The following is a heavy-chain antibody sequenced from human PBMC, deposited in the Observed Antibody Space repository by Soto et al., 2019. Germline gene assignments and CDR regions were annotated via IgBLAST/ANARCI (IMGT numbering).Heavy chain of an antibody. J-gene: IGHJ6*02. Sequence: GGSLRLSCAASGFTFSSYAMHWVRQAPGKGLEWVAVITYDGSNKYYADSVKGRFTISRDISKNTLYLQMNSLRAEDTAVYYCARGLGASVHSYYYGMDVWGQGTTVTVSS. CDR3: ARGLGASVHSYYYGMDV. V-gene: IGHV3-30-3*01. CDR1: GFTFSSYA. D-gene: IGHD1-26*01. CDR2: ITYDGSNK.